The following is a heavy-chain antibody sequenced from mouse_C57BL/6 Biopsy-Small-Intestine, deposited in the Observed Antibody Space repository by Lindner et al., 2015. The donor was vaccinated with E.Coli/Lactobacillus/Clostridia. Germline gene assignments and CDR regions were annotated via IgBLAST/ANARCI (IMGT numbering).Heavy chain of an antibody. V-gene: IGHV1-20*01. J-gene: IGHJ4*01. CDR2: ISGYNGNT. CDR1: GYSFTTYA. Sequence: SVKVSCKASGYSFTTYAISWVRQAPGQGPEWMGRISGYNGNTSYAQKVRDRLTVTIDTSTSTAYMELRSLRSDDTAVYYCARTSVVNSFDHWGQGTLVTVSS. CDR3: ARTSVVNSFDH. D-gene: IGHD1-1*02.